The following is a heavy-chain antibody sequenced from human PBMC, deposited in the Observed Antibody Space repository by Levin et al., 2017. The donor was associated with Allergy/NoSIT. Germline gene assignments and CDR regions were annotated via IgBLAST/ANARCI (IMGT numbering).Heavy chain of an antibody. CDR3: AKDSVWRMVRGVIGTSYYMDG. CDR2: ISYDGSNK. V-gene: IGHV3-30*18. Sequence: GGSLRLSCAASGFTFSSYGMHWVRQAPGKGLEWVAVISYDGSNKYYADSVKGRFTISRDNSKNTLYLQMNSLRAEDTAVYYCAKDSVWRMVRGVIGTSYYMDGWGKGTTVTVSS. D-gene: IGHD3-10*01. J-gene: IGHJ6*03. CDR1: GFTFSSYG.